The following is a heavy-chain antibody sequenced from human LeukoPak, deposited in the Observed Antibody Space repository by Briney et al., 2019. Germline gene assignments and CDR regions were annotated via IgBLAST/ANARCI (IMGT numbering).Heavy chain of an antibody. V-gene: IGHV4-34*01. CDR2: INHSGST. D-gene: IGHD5-18*01. J-gene: IGHJ4*02. CDR1: GGSFSDYY. Sequence: PSETLSLTCAVYGGSFSDYYWSWIRQPPGKGLEWIGEINHSGSTKYNPSLKSRVTMSVDTSKNQFSLKLTSVTAADTAVYYCARDRGYSFDTPYRYFDYWAQGTLVTVSS. CDR3: ARDRGYSFDTPYRYFDY.